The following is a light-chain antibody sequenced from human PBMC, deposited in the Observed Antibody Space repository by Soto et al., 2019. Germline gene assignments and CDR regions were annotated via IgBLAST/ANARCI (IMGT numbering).Light chain of an antibody. CDR2: RNS. V-gene: IGLV1-40*01. Sequence: QSVLTQPPSVSGAPGQRVTISCTGSSSNIGAGYDVHWYQLLPGTAPKLLIYRNSNRPSGVPDRFSGSKSATSASLAITGLQAEDEADYYCQSYDSSLSAVIFGGGTQLTVL. CDR1: SSNIGAGYD. J-gene: IGLJ2*01. CDR3: QSYDSSLSAVI.